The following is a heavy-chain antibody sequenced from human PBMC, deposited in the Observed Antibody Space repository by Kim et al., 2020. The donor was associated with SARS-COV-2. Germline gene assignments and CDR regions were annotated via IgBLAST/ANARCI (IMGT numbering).Heavy chain of an antibody. V-gene: IGHV4-39*01. Sequence: SLKSRVTIVVDTSKDQFSLKLSSVTAADTAVYYCARQLAASSWYLADFDYWGQGTLVTVSS. D-gene: IGHD6-13*01. J-gene: IGHJ4*02. CDR3: ARQLAASSWYLADFDY.